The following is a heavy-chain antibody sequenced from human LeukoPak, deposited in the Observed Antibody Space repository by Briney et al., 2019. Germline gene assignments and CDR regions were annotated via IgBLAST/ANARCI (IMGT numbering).Heavy chain of an antibody. CDR1: GFTFSSYG. CDR2: IRYDGSNK. J-gene: IGHJ2*01. Sequence: GGSLRLSCAASGFTFSSYGMHWVRQAPGKGLEWVAFIRYDGSNKYYADSVKGRFTISRDKSKNTLYLQMNSLRAEDTAVYYCAKDIPGIAAAGTSWGYFDLWGRGTLVTVSS. V-gene: IGHV3-30*02. D-gene: IGHD6-13*01. CDR3: AKDIPGIAAAGTSWGYFDL.